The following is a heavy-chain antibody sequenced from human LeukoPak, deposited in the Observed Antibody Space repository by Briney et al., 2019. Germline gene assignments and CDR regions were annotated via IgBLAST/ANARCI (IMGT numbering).Heavy chain of an antibody. V-gene: IGHV4-59*12. Sequence: SETLSLTCTVSGGSISSYYWSWIRQPPGKGLEWIGYIYYSGSTNYNPSLKSRVTISVDTSKNQFSLKLSSVTAADTAVYYCARGRATMVRGVKYYFDYWGQGTLVTVSS. CDR3: ARGRATMVRGVKYYFDY. J-gene: IGHJ4*02. CDR1: GGSISSYY. CDR2: IYYSGST. D-gene: IGHD3-10*01.